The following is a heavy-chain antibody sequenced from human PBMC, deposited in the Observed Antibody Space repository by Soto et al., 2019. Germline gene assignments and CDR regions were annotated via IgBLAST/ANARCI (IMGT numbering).Heavy chain of an antibody. J-gene: IGHJ5*02. D-gene: IGHD2-2*01. CDR1: AGPVSSASYY. V-gene: IGHV4-61*01. Sequence: PSETLSLTSTVSAGPVSSASYYWSWIRQPPGKGLECIGYIYYSGSTYYNPSLKSRVTISVDRSKNQFSLKLSSVTAADTAVYYCARVPDRWGQGTLVTVS. CDR2: IYYSGST. CDR3: ARVPDR.